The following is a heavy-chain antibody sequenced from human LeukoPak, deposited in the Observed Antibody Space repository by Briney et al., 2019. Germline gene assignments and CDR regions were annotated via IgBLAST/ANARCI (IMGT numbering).Heavy chain of an antibody. V-gene: IGHV3-53*01. CDR3: ARGYSGYDGNFDY. D-gene: IGHD5-12*01. CDR2: IYSGGST. J-gene: IGHJ4*02. Sequence: GGSLRLSCAASGFTVSSNYMSWVRQAPGKGLEWVSVIYSGGSTYYADSVKGRFTISRDNAKNSLYLQMNSLRAGDTAVYYCARGYSGYDGNFDYWGQGTLVTVSS. CDR1: GFTVSSNY.